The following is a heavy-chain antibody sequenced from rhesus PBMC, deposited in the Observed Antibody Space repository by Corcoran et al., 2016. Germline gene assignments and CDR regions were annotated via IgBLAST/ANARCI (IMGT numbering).Heavy chain of an antibody. CDR2: VNVNSGHA. Sequence: HVQLQESGPGLVKPSETLSLTCAVPGGSFSTYSCAWLRQPPGEGLEWIGEVNVNSGHANYNPSLKSRVTISKDASNNQFSLKLTSVTAADTAVYYCVRYGCPIGGGCFFFDSWGQGVLVTVSS. D-gene: IGHD2-21*01. CDR3: VRYGCPIGGGCFFFDS. CDR1: GGSFSTYS. J-gene: IGHJ4*01. V-gene: IGHV4-80*01.